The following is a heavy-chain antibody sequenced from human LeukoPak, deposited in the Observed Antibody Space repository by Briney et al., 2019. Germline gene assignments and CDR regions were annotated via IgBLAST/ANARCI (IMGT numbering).Heavy chain of an antibody. D-gene: IGHD1-14*01. CDR1: GGSISGSSYY. V-gene: IGHV4-39*01. CDR2: IYYSGST. CDR3: ARGGSVTYRIDY. J-gene: IGHJ4*02. Sequence: SETLSLTCTVSGGSISGSSYYWGWIRQPPGKGLEWIGSIYYSGSTYYNPSLKSRVTISVDTSKNQFSLNLSSVTAADTAVYYCARGGSVTYRIDYWGQGTLVTVSS.